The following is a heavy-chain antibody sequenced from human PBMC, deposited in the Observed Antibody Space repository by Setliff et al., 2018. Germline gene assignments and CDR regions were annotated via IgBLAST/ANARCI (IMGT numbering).Heavy chain of an antibody. D-gene: IGHD6-13*01. CDR3: VRGRKAWHSSSWSTFDY. V-gene: IGHV3-48*01. J-gene: IGHJ4*02. CDR1: GFTFSSYS. CDR2: ISSSSSTI. Sequence: GGSLRLSCAASGFTFSSYSMNWVRQAPGKGLEWVSYISSSSSTINYADSVKGRFTINPDTSKNQFSLQLNSVTPEDTAVYYCVRGRKAWHSSSWSTFDYWGQGTLVTVSS.